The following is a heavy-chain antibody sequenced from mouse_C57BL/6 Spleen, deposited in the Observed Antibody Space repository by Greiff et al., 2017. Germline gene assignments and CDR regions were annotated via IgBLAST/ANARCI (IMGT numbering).Heavy chain of an antibody. CDR3: ARWGYDVGAMDY. CDR2: IYPGSGNT. V-gene: IGHV1-76*01. D-gene: IGHD2-2*01. Sequence: VQLQQSGAELVRPGASVKLSCKASGYTFTDYYINWVKQRPGQGLEWIARIYPGSGNTYYNEKFKGKATLTAEKSSSTAYMQLSSLTSEDSAVYFCARWGYDVGAMDYWGQGTSVTVSS. J-gene: IGHJ4*01. CDR1: GYTFTDYY.